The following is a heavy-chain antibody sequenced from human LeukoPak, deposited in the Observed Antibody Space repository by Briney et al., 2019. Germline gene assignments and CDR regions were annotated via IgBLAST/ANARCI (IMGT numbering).Heavy chain of an antibody. V-gene: IGHV4-39*07. CDR3: ARENYDILTGYRYGMDV. CDR2: IYYSGTT. Sequence: SETLSLTCTVSGGSISSSSYYWGWIRQPPGKGLEWIGSIYYSGTTYYNPSLRSRGTISVDTSKNQFSLKLSSVTAADTAVYYCARENYDILTGYRYGMDVWGQGTTVTVSS. CDR1: GGSISSSSYY. J-gene: IGHJ6*02. D-gene: IGHD3-9*01.